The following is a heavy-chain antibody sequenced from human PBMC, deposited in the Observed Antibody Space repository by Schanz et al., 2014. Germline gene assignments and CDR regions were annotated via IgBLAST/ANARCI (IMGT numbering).Heavy chain of an antibody. CDR2: ISGDHRNT. V-gene: IGHV3-48*01. CDR1: TSIFNHAW. J-gene: IGHJ4*02. D-gene: IGHD3-10*01. CDR3: VSSGSYSSYAF. Sequence: EVQLVESGGGLVKPGGSLRLSCAASTSIFNHAWMSWVRQAPGKGLVWVSSISGDHRNTFYADSVKGRFTISRDNAKNSLYLQMNSLRAEDTAVYHCVSSGSYSSYAFWGQGTLVTVSS.